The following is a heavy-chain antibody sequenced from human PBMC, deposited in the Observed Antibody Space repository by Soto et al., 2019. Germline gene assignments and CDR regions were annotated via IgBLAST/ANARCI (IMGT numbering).Heavy chain of an antibody. CDR3: AKFGLGVVIPTAAHLQN. D-gene: IGHD2-2*01. V-gene: IGHV3-23*01. CDR2: ISASGGTT. J-gene: IGHJ1*01. Sequence: GGSLRLSCAASGFTFSNYAMSWVRQAPGKGLEWISAISASGGTTDYADSVKGRFTISSDHSKNTLYLQMNTLRAADPAVYYCAKFGLGVVIPTAAHLQNWGQGTLVTVSS. CDR1: GFTFSNYA.